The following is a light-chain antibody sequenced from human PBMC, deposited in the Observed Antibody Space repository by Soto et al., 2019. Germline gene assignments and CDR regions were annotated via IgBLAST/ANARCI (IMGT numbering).Light chain of an antibody. CDR2: DAS. J-gene: IGKJ5*01. V-gene: IGKV3-11*01. CDR3: HQRNNRSPFT. CDR1: KKISNY. Sequence: ETVLTQTLPTLSLPPGERDTLSFTVSKKISNYLAWYQQKPRQAPTLLIYDASNRATDVPATFSGSASGTDESLTISSRVHPDFSVYYCHQRNNRSPFTFGQGTRLEIK.